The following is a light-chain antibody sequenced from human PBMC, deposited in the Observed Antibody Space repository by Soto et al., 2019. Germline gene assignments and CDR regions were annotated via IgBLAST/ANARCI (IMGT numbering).Light chain of an antibody. CDR1: SSNIGSNT. J-gene: IGLJ2*01. V-gene: IGLV1-44*01. CDR2: SNN. CDR3: AAWDDSLNGHVV. Sequence: QSVLTQPPSASGTPGQRVTISCSGSSSNIGSNTVNWYQQLPGTAPKLLIYSNNQRPSGVPARFSGSKSGTSASLAISGLQSEDEADYYCAAWDDSLNGHVVFGGGTKL.